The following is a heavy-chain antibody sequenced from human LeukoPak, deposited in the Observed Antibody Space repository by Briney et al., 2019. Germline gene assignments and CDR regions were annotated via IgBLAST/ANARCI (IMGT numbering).Heavy chain of an antibody. CDR2: IYPGDSDI. Sequence: GESLKISCKGSGYSFTSYWIGWVRQMPGKALEWMGIIYPGDSDIRYSPSFQGQVTISSDKSISTTYLQWSSLKASGTAMYYCARQFGGNSEFDYWGQGTLVTVSS. CDR3: ARQFGGNSEFDY. V-gene: IGHV5-51*01. J-gene: IGHJ4*02. D-gene: IGHD4-23*01. CDR1: GYSFTSYW.